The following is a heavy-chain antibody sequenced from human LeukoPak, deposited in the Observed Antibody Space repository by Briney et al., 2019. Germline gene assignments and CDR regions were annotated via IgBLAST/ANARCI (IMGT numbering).Heavy chain of an antibody. V-gene: IGHV1-2*06. D-gene: IGHD6-6*01. CDR2: INPNSGGT. CDR3: ARIVAARREWYFDY. CDR1: GYTFTGYY. Sequence: GASVKVSCKASGYTFTGYYMHWVRQAPGQGLEWMGRINPNSGGTNYAQKFQGRVTMTRDTSISTAYMELSRLRSDDTAVYYCARIVAARREWYFDYWGQGTLVTVSS. J-gene: IGHJ4*02.